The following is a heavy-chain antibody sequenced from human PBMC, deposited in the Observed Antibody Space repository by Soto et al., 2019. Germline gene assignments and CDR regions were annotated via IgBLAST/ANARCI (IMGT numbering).Heavy chain of an antibody. D-gene: IGHD3-22*01. J-gene: IGHJ4*02. CDR3: AREVSPYYDSSGYYLKAFDY. CDR2: INPSGGST. Sequence: GASVKVSCKASGYTFTSYYMHWVRQAPGQGLEWMGIINPSGGSTSYAQKFQGRVTMTRDTSTSTVYMELSSLRSEDTAVYYCAREVSPYYDSSGYYLKAFDYWGQGTLVTVSS. CDR1: GYTFTSYY. V-gene: IGHV1-46*01.